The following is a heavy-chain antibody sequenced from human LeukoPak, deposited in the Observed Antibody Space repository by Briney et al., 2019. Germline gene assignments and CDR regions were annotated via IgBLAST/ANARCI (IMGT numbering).Heavy chain of an antibody. Sequence: SETLSLTCTVSGGSISSSSYYWSWIRQTPGKGLEWIGYIYYSGSTNFNPSLKSRVTISVDTSKNQFSLKMSSVTAADTAVYFCARGGPPGYYYDYYMDVWGKGTTVTTSS. CDR1: GGSISSSSYY. CDR2: IYYSGST. V-gene: IGHV4-61*01. CDR3: ARGGPPGYYYDYYMDV. J-gene: IGHJ6*03.